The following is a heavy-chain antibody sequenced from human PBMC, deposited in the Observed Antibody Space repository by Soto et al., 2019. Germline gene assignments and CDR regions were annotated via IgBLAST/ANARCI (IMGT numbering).Heavy chain of an antibody. D-gene: IGHD1-1*01. CDR3: ASGERSQVCGSLPSFS. V-gene: IGHV3-30-3*01. J-gene: IGHJ5*02. CDR2: ISYGGSNK. Sequence: QVQLVESGGGVVQPGGSLRLSCAASGFTFSSYAMHWVRQAPGKGRGWVAVISYGGSNKYYADSVKGRFTISRDNSKNTLYLQMNSLRAEDTAVYYCASGERSQVCGSLPSFSWGQGTLVTVSS. CDR1: GFTFSSYA.